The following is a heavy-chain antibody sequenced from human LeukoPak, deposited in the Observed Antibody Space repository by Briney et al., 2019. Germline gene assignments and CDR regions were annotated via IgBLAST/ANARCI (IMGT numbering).Heavy chain of an antibody. CDR1: GGSISSSSYY. V-gene: IGHV4-39*01. CDR2: IYYSGST. CDR3: ARQQRRRVVTAILKWRNWFDP. D-gene: IGHD2-21*02. Sequence: SETLSLTCTVSGGSISSSSYYWGWIRQPPGKGLEWIGSIYYSGSTYYNPSLKSRVTISVDTSKNQFSLKLSSVTAADTAVYYCARQQRRRVVTAILKWRNWFDPWGQGTLVTVSS. J-gene: IGHJ5*02.